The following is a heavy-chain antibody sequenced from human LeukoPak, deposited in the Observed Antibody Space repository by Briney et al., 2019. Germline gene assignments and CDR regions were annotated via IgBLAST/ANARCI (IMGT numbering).Heavy chain of an antibody. CDR2: IYYSGST. D-gene: IGHD3-9*01. Sequence: SETLSLTCTVSGASISSGSYYWDWIRQPPGKGLEWIGSIYYSGSTYYNPSLKSRVTISVDTSKNQFSLKLSSVTAADTAVYYCARLGILTGYPTFDYWGQGALVTVSS. CDR3: ARLGILTGYPTFDY. CDR1: GASISSGSYY. J-gene: IGHJ4*02. V-gene: IGHV4-39*01.